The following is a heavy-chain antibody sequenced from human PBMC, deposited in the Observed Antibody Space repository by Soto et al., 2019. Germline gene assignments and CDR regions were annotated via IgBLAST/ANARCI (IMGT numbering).Heavy chain of an antibody. CDR1: GFTFSSYA. Sequence: EVQLLESGGGLVQPGGSLRLSCAASGFTFSSYAMSWVRQAPGKGLEWVSGITDSGDNTYYADSVKGRFTISRDNSKNTLYVQINSLRDEDTAIYYCAKKGREMGWYFDVWGRGTLVTVSS. CDR2: ITDSGDNT. D-gene: IGHD1-26*01. J-gene: IGHJ2*01. CDR3: AKKGREMGWYFDV. V-gene: IGHV3-23*01.